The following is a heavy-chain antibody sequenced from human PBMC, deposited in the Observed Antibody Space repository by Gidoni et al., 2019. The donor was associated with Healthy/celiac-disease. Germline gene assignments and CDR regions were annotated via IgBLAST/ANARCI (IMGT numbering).Heavy chain of an antibody. D-gene: IGHD3-3*01. CDR3: ARREYDFWSGYYITAFDI. Sequence: DVQLLQSGAEVKQTGESLRISGQGSGYSFTSYWLSWVRQMPGKGLEWMGRIDASDSYTYYSPSFQGHVTISADKSISTAYLQWRSLKASYTAMYYCARREYDFWSGYYITAFDIWGQGTMVTVSS. J-gene: IGHJ3*02. CDR2: IDASDSYT. CDR1: GYSFTSYW. V-gene: IGHV5-10-1*03.